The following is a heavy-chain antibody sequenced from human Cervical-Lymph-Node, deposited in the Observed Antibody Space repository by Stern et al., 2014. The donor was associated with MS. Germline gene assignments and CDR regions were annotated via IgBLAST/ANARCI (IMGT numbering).Heavy chain of an antibody. CDR2: ISSSNSYI. CDR1: GFTFSSYS. D-gene: IGHD3-22*01. J-gene: IGHJ4*02. Sequence: EVQLVESGGGLVKPGGSLRLSCEASGFTFSSYSMNWVRQAPGKGLEWVSSISSSNSYIYYAESLMGRLTISRDNAKNSLYLQMNSLRAEDTAVYYCARDAGYDSTKPFDYWGQGTLVTVSS. V-gene: IGHV3-21*01. CDR3: ARDAGYDSTKPFDY.